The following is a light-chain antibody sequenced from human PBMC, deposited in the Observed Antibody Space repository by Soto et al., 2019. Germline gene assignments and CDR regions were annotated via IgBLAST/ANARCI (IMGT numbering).Light chain of an antibody. Sequence: DIQMTQSPSSLSASVGDRVTITCQASQDISNYLNWYQQKPGKAPKLLIYAASSLQSGVPSRFSGSGSGTDFTLTISSLQPEDFATYYCQQSYSTPCTFGPGTKVDIK. CDR2: AAS. CDR3: QQSYSTPCT. V-gene: IGKV1-39*01. J-gene: IGKJ3*01. CDR1: QDISNY.